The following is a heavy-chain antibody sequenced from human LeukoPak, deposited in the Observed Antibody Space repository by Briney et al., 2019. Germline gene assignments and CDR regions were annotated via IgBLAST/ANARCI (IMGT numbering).Heavy chain of an antibody. J-gene: IGHJ4*02. CDR2: IAFDDTDR. CDR1: GFTFSHYG. CDR3: TNSDDYGDY. Sequence: GGSLRLSCSASGFTFSHYGMHWVRQAPGRGLEWVAAIAFDDTDRYYIDSVKGRFTISRDDSKNTLYLHMTSLRAEDTAVYYCTNSDDYGDYWGQGTLVTVSS. V-gene: IGHV3-30*19.